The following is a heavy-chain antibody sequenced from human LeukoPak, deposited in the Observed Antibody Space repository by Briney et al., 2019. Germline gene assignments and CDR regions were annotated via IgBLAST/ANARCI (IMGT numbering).Heavy chain of an antibody. CDR2: TYYRAKWYR. Sequence: SQTLSLTCAISGDSVSSDSATWHWIRQSPSRGIEWLGRTYYRAKWYRDYAASVESRITISADSSKNQFSLQLNSVTPEDTAVYYCARDSGHCSGDICYSAAFDIWGQGTMVTVSS. J-gene: IGHJ3*02. D-gene: IGHD2-15*01. CDR1: GDSVSSDSAT. CDR3: ARDSGHCSGDICYSAAFDI. V-gene: IGHV6-1*01.